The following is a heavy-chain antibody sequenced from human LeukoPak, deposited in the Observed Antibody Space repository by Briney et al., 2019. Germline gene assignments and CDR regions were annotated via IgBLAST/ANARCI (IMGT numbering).Heavy chain of an antibody. Sequence: PGGSLRLSCAASGFTFSSYTMGWVRQAPGKGLEWVSDISGNGGRTYYADSVKGRFTISRDNSKNTLYLQKNSLRAEDTAVYYCAKAGGASWYLYWGQGTLVTVSS. J-gene: IGHJ4*02. CDR2: ISGNGGRT. V-gene: IGHV3-23*01. CDR3: AKAGGASWYLY. D-gene: IGHD6-13*01. CDR1: GFTFSSYT.